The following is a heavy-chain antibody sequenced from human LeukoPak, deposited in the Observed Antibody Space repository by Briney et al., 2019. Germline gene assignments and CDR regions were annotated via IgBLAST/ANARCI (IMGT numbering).Heavy chain of an antibody. D-gene: IGHD5-24*01. CDR3: ARSRRDGYNLKAWAYAFDI. J-gene: IGHJ3*02. Sequence: PSETLSLTCTVSGGSISRYYWSWIRQPPGKGLEWIGYIYYSGSTNYNPSLTSRVTISVDTSKTQFSLKLSSVTAEDTAVYYCARSRRDGYNLKAWAYAFDIWGQGTMVTVSS. V-gene: IGHV4-59*01. CDR2: IYYSGST. CDR1: GGSISRYY.